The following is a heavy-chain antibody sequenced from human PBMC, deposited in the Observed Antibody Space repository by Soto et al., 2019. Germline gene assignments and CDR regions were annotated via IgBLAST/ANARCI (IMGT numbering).Heavy chain of an antibody. CDR3: ARFRGSYGMDV. D-gene: IGHD3-10*01. J-gene: IGHJ6*02. CDR2: IIPILGIA. Sequence: QVQLVQSGAEVKKPGSSVKVSCKASGGTFSSYTISWVRQAPGQGLEWMGRIIPILGIANYAQKFQGRVTISADKSQSTAHNELSSLRSEDTAVYYCARFRGSYGMDVWGQGTTVTVSS. CDR1: GGTFSSYT. V-gene: IGHV1-69*02.